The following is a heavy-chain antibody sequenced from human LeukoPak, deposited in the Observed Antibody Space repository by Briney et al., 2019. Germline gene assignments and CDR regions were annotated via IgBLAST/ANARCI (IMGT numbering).Heavy chain of an antibody. CDR3: AREGYYDILTGSDQA. J-gene: IGHJ5*02. CDR1: GGSISSSSYY. CDR2: IYYSGST. V-gene: IGHV4-39*07. D-gene: IGHD3-9*01. Sequence: SETLSLTCTVSGGSISSSSYYWGWIRQPPGKGLEWIGSIYYSGSTYYNPSLKSRVTISVDTSKNQFSLKLSSVTAADTAVYYCAREGYYDILTGSDQAWGQGTLVTVSS.